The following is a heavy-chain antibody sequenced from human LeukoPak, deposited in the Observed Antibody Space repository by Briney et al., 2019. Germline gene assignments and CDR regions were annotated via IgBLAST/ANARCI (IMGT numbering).Heavy chain of an antibody. V-gene: IGHV3-48*01. J-gene: IGHJ2*01. D-gene: IGHD4-17*01. CDR2: ISSSSSTI. CDR1: GFTFSSYE. Sequence: GGSLRLSCAASGFTFSSYEMNWVRQAPGKGLEWVSYISSSSSTIYYADSVKGRFTISRDNAKNSLYLQMNSLRAEDTAVYYCAREEGDYGDYGVWYFDLWGRGTLVTVSS. CDR3: AREEGDYGDYGVWYFDL.